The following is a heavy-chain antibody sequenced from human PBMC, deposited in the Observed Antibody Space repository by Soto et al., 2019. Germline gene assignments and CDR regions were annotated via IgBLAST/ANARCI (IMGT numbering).Heavy chain of an antibody. D-gene: IGHD3-22*01. V-gene: IGHV1-2*04. CDR2: INPNSGGT. J-gene: IGHJ4*02. CDR1: GYTFTGYY. CDR3: ARVYDSSGYYSPLGY. Sequence: ASVKVSCKASGYTFTGYYMHWVRQAPGQGLEWMGWINPNSGGTNYAQKFQGWVTMTRDTSISTAYMELSRLRSDDTAVYYCARVYDSSGYYSPLGYWGQGTLVTVSS.